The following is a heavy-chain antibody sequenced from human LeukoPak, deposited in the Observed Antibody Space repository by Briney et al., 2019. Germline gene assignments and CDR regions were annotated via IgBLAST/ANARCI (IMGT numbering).Heavy chain of an antibody. Sequence: GGSLRLSCAASGFTFSSYSMNWVRQAPGKGLEWVSYISSSSSTIYYTDSVKGRFTISRDNAKNSLYLQMNSLRAEDTAVYYCARDRFGYSGHWGQGTLVTVSS. J-gene: IGHJ4*02. CDR2: ISSSSSTI. CDR3: ARDRFGYSGH. V-gene: IGHV3-48*04. D-gene: IGHD5-12*01. CDR1: GFTFSSYS.